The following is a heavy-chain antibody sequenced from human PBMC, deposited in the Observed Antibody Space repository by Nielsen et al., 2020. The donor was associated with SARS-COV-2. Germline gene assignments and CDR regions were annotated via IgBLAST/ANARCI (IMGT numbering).Heavy chain of an antibody. V-gene: IGHV1-69*06. Sequence: SVKVSCKASGGTFSSYAISWVRQAPGQGLEWMGGIIPIFGTANYAQKFQGRVTITADKSTSTAYMELSSLRSEDTAVYYCARGSVYDSSGYYRPDAFDIWGQGTMVTVSS. CDR3: ARGSVYDSSGYYRPDAFDI. CDR2: IIPIFGTA. D-gene: IGHD3-22*01. J-gene: IGHJ3*02. CDR1: GGTFSSYA.